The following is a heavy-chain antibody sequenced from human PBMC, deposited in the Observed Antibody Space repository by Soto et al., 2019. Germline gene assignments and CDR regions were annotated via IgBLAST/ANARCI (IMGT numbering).Heavy chain of an antibody. CDR2: IYSSENT. J-gene: IGHJ6*02. D-gene: IGHD2-2*03. V-gene: IGHV4-39*01. CDR3: ARLNGYCVSTNCHGYYGMDV. CDR1: GGSVSSISYS. Sequence: PSETLSLTCTVSGGSVSSISYSWGWIRQSPGKGLVWIGTIYSSENTYYNPSLLSRVTISVDTSKNEFSLRLSSVTAADTAVYYCARLNGYCVSTNCHGYYGMDVWGQGTTVTVSS.